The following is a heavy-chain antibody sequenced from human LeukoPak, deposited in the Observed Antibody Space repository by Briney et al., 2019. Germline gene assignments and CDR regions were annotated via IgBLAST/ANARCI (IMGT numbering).Heavy chain of an antibody. J-gene: IGHJ4*02. D-gene: IGHD5-18*01. CDR2: ITGSAVST. CDR1: ELTFITYG. Sequence: GGSLRLSCAASELTFITYGMTWVRQAPGKGLEWVSAITGSAVSTFYADSVKGRFTISRDNSKNTLYLQMNSLKTEDTAVYYCTRGIWGFSYGSEFDYWGQGTLVTVSS. CDR3: TRGIWGFSYGSEFDY. V-gene: IGHV3-23*01.